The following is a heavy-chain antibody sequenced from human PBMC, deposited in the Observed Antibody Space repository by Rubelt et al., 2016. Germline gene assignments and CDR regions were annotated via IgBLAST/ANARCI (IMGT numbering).Heavy chain of an antibody. CDR3: ANDYYDSSGYYWPRAAFDI. Sequence: VLRGGLEWVSYISSSSSYTNYADSVKGRFTISIDNAKNSLYLQMNSLRAEDTAVYYCANDYYDSSGYYWPRAAFDIWGQGTMVTVSS. V-gene: IGHV3-11*03. D-gene: IGHD3-22*01. J-gene: IGHJ3*02. CDR2: ISSSSSYT.